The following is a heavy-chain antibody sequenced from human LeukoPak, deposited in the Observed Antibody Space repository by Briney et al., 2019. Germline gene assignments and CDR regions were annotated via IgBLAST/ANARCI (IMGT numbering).Heavy chain of an antibody. J-gene: IGHJ4*02. V-gene: IGHV3-73*01. CDR1: GFTFSGSA. CDR3: TRTYDSSGYYPYYFDY. D-gene: IGHD3-22*01. CDR2: IRSEANSYAT. Sequence: GGSLRLSCAASGFTFSGSAMHWVRQASGKGLEWVGRIRSEANSYATAYAASVKGRFTISRDDSKNTAYLQMNSLKTEDTDVYYCTRTYDSSGYYPYYFDYWGQGTLVTVSS.